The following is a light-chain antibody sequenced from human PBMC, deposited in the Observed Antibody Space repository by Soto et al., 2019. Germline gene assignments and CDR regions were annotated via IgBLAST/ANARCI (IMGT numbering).Light chain of an antibody. Sequence: IQLTQSPSSLSASVGDRVTITCRASQGISSYLAWYQQKPGEAPKLLIYAASTLQSGVPSRFSGSGSGTDFTLTISSLQPEAFATYYCQQLNSYPRTFGQGTKVEIK. CDR1: QGISSY. V-gene: IGKV1-9*01. CDR2: AAS. CDR3: QQLNSYPRT. J-gene: IGKJ1*01.